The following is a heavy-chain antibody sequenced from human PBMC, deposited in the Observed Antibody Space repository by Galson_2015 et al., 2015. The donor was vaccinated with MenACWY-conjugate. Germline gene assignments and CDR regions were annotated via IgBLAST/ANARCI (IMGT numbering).Heavy chain of an antibody. CDR2: INPYGGST. CDR1: GYTFNAYY. Sequence: SVKVSCKASGYTFNAYYMHWVRQAPGQGLEWVGIINPYGGSTTYAQKFQGRVTMTRDTSTSTVYMELSSLRSEDTAVYYCARGRGSYYYGMDVWGQGTTVTVSS. V-gene: IGHV1-46*02. J-gene: IGHJ6*02. CDR3: ARGRGSYYYGMDV. D-gene: IGHD1-26*01.